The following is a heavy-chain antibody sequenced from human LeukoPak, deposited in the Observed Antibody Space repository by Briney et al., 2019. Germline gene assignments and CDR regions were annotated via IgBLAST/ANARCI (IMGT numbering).Heavy chain of an antibody. D-gene: IGHD4-17*01. CDR1: GGSLSGYY. CDR3: ARLHGDYVGFDY. Sequence: PSETLSLTCAVYGGSLSGYYWSWIRQPPGKGLEWIGEINHSGSTNYNPSLKSRVTISVDTSKNQFSLKLSSVTAADTAVYYCARLHGDYVGFDYWGQGTLVTVSS. V-gene: IGHV4-34*01. J-gene: IGHJ4*02. CDR2: INHSGST.